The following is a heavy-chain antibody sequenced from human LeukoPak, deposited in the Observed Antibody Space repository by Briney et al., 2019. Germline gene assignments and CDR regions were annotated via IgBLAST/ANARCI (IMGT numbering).Heavy chain of an antibody. CDR3: ARDPELGDFWSGYQTIPFDY. CDR1: GGTFSSYA. D-gene: IGHD3-3*01. V-gene: IGHV1-69*04. Sequence: SVKVSCKASGGTFSSYAISWVRQAPGQGLEWMGRIIPILGIANYAQKFQGRVTITADKSTSTAYMELSSLRSEDTAVYYCARDPELGDFWSGYQTIPFDYWGQGTLVTVSS. CDR2: IIPILGIA. J-gene: IGHJ4*02.